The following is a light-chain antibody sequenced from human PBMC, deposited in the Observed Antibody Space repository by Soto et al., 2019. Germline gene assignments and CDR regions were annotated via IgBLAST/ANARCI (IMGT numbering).Light chain of an antibody. Sequence: QSALTQPPSVSGAPGQRVTISCTGSSSNIGAGYDVHWYQHLPGTAPKLLIYDNINRPSGVPDRFSGSKSGTSASLTITGLQAEDEADYYCQSYDSSLSASVFGGGTKLTVL. CDR1: SSNIGAGYD. CDR2: DNI. V-gene: IGLV1-40*01. CDR3: QSYDSSLSASV. J-gene: IGLJ2*01.